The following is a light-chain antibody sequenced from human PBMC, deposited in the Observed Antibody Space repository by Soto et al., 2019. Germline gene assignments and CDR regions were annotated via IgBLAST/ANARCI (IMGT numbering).Light chain of an antibody. V-gene: IGKV1-39*01. Sequence: DIQMTQSPSSLSASVGDRVTITCRASQSISSYLNWYQQKPGKAPKFLIYAASNLQSGVPSRFSGSGSGTDFTLTISSLQPEDFATYSCQQSYSTPTSGQGTKVEVK. CDR2: AAS. CDR3: QQSYSTPT. CDR1: QSISSY. J-gene: IGKJ1*01.